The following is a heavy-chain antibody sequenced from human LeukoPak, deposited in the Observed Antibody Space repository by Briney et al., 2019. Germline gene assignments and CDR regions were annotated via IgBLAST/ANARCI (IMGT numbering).Heavy chain of an antibody. J-gene: IGHJ4*02. CDR1: GFTFNNYD. CDR3: ARDGIVGSPLFKFDY. D-gene: IGHD1-26*01. Sequence: GGSLRLSSAASGFTFNNYDIHWVRQAPGKGLDWVAIISFDGGNKYYADSVKGRFTISRDNSKNTLYLQMNSLRAEDTAVYYCARDGIVGSPLFKFDYWGQGTLVTVSS. V-gene: IGHV3-30-3*01. CDR2: ISFDGGNK.